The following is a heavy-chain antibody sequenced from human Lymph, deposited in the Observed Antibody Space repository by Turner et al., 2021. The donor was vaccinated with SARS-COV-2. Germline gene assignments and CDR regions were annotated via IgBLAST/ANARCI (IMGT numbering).Heavy chain of an antibody. CDR2: ISYDGSNK. CDR3: ARDSSGSGTLDY. D-gene: IGHD3-10*01. V-gene: IGHV3-30-3*01. CDR1: GFTFNNYP. Sequence: QVQLVESGGGVVQPGRSLSLSCAASGFTFNNYPMHWVRQAPGKGLEWGAVISYDGSNKYDADSVKGRFTISRDNSKNTLYLQMNSLRAEDTAVYYSARDSSGSGTLDYWGQGTLVTVSS. J-gene: IGHJ4*02.